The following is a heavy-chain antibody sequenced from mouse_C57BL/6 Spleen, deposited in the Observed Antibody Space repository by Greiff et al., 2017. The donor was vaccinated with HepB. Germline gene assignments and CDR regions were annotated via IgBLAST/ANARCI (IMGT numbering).Heavy chain of an antibody. J-gene: IGHJ1*03. V-gene: IGHV1-52*01. CDR1: GYTFTSYW. Sequence: QVQLKQPGAELVRPGSSVKLSCKASGYTFTSYWMHWVKQRPIQGLEWIGNIDPSDSETHYNQKFKDKATLTVDTSSSTAYMQLSSLTSEDSAVYYCARSFITTVVASSYWYFDVWGTGTTVTVSS. CDR3: ARSFITTVVASSYWYFDV. D-gene: IGHD1-1*01. CDR2: IDPSDSET.